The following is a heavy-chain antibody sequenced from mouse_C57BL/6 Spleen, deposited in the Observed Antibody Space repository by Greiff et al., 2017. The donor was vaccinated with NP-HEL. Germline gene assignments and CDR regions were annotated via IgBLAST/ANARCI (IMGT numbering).Heavy chain of an antibody. J-gene: IGHJ3*01. CDR2: INPSNGGT. V-gene: IGHV1-53*01. D-gene: IGHD1-1*01. Sequence: QVQLQQSGTELVKPGASVKLSCKASGYTFTSYWMHWVKQRPGQGLEWIGNINPSNGGTNYNEKFKSEATLTVDKSSSTAYMQLSSLTSEDSAVYYCSFIDYGSKAWFAYWGQGTLVTVSA. CDR3: SFIDYGSKAWFAY. CDR1: GYTFTSYW.